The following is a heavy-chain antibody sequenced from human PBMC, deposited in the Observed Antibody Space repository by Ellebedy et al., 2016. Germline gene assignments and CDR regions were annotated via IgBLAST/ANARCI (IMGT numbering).Heavy chain of an antibody. CDR2: ISYDGSNK. D-gene: IGHD3-22*01. Sequence: GGSLRLSCAASGFTFSSYAMHWVRQAPGKGLEWVAVISYDGSNKYYADSVKGRFTISRDISKNTLYLQMNSLRAEDTAVYYCARRGPSYYYDSSGYHDPYGYWGQGTLVTVSS. CDR3: ARRGPSYYYDSSGYHDPYGY. J-gene: IGHJ4*02. V-gene: IGHV3-30-3*01. CDR1: GFTFSSYA.